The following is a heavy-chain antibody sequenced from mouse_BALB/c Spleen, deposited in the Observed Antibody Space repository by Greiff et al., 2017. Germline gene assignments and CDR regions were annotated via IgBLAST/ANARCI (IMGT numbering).Heavy chain of an antibody. V-gene: IGHV14-1*02. CDR3: ASYGNYGGGAMDY. CDR2: IDPENGNT. D-gene: IGHD2-1*01. CDR1: GFNIKDYY. J-gene: IGHJ4*01. Sequence: VQLQQSGAELVRPGALVKLSCKASGFNIKDYYMHWVKQRPEQGLEWIGWIDPENGNTIYDPKFQGKASITADTSSNTAYLQLSSLTSEDTAVYYCASYGNYGGGAMDYWGQGTSVTVSS.